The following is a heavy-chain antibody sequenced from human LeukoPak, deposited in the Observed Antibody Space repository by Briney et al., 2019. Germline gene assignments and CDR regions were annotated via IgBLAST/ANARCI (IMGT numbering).Heavy chain of an antibody. CDR3: ARASSIAARPGGY. CDR2: INPNSGGT. Sequence: ASVKVSCKASGYTFTGYYMHWVRQAPGQGLEWMGWINPNSGGTNYAQKFQGRVTMTRDTSICTAYMELSRLRSDDTAVYYCARASSIAARPGGYWGQGTLVTVSS. D-gene: IGHD6-6*01. J-gene: IGHJ4*02. CDR1: GYTFTGYY. V-gene: IGHV1-2*02.